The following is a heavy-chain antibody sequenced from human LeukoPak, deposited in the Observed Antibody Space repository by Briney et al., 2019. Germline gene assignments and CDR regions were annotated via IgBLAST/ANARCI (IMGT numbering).Heavy chain of an antibody. CDR2: ISGSGGST. Sequence: PGGSLRLSCAASGFTFSSYAMSWVRQAPGKGLEWVSAISGSGGSTYYADSVKGRFTISRDNSKNTVFLQMNSLRGEDPAVYYCAKGAVVVPVAMGLSAFDIWGRGTMVTVSS. V-gene: IGHV3-23*01. CDR1: GFTFSSYA. J-gene: IGHJ3*02. CDR3: AKGAVVVPVAMGLSAFDI. D-gene: IGHD2-2*01.